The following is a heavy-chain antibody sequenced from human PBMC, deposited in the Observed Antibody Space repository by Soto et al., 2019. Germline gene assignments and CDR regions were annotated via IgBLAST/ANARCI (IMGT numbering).Heavy chain of an antibody. CDR2: ISYDGSNK. J-gene: IGHJ6*02. D-gene: IGHD2-21*01. V-gene: IGHV3-30-3*01. CDR3: TRDLRGTRGVVALYYHHYLMAL. Sequence: GGSLILSCAASGFTFSRYGMHWVRQAPGKGLEWVAVISYDGSNKYYADSVKGRFTISRDNSKNTLYLQMNSLRAEDTAVYYCTRDLRGTRGVVALYYHHYLMALPAQGCSATVSS. CDR1: GFTFSRYG.